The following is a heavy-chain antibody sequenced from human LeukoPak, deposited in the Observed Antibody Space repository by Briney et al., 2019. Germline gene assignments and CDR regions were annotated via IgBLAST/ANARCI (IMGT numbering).Heavy chain of an antibody. CDR1: GGSISSGSYY. Sequence: SQTLSLTCTVSGGSISSGSYYWSWIRQPAGKGLEWIGRIYTSGSTNYNPSLKSRVTISVDTSKNQFSLKLSSVTAADTAVYYCARGMAHYYNSSGYYLSHTAFDYWGQGTLVTVSS. V-gene: IGHV4-61*02. J-gene: IGHJ4*02. CDR3: ARGMAHYYNSSGYYLSHTAFDY. CDR2: IYTSGST. D-gene: IGHD3-22*01.